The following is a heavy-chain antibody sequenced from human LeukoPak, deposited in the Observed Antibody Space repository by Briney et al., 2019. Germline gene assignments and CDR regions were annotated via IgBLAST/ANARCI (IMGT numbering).Heavy chain of an antibody. D-gene: IGHD6-13*01. V-gene: IGHV3-30*03. Sequence: GGSLRLSCAASGFTFSSYGMHWVRQAPGKGLEWVAVISYDGSNKYYADSVKGRFTISRGNAKNSLYLQMNSLRDEDTAVYYCARGDRTGIAAERGYWYFDLWGRGTLVTVSS. J-gene: IGHJ2*01. CDR1: GFTFSSYG. CDR3: ARGDRTGIAAERGYWYFDL. CDR2: ISYDGSNK.